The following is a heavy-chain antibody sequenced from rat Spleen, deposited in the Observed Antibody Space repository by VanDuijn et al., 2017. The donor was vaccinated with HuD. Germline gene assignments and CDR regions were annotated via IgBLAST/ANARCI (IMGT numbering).Heavy chain of an antibody. CDR1: GFTFNNYW. Sequence: EVHLVESGGGLVQPGGSLKLSCVASGFTFNNYWMTWIRQAPGKGLEWIASISYDGSSTYYRDSVKGRFTISRDIAENTLYLQMNSVRSEDTATYYCTRVGTRVSRFAYWGQGTLVTVSS. CDR3: TRVGTRVSRFAY. CDR2: ISYDGSST. J-gene: IGHJ3*01. D-gene: IGHD1-4*01. V-gene: IGHV5-31*01.